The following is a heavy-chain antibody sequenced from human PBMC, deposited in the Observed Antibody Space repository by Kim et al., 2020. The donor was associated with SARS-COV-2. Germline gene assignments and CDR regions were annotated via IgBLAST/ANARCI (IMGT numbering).Heavy chain of an antibody. CDR1: GFTFSSYS. J-gene: IGHJ6*02. CDR2: ISSSSSYI. Sequence: GGSLRLSCAASGFTFSSYSMNWVRQAPGKGLEWVSSISSSSSYIYYADSVKGRFTISRDNAKNSLYLQMNSLRAEDTAVYYCARSFYPRHDYYYYYGMDVWGQGTTVTVSS. CDR3: ARSFYPRHDYYYYYGMDV. V-gene: IGHV3-21*01.